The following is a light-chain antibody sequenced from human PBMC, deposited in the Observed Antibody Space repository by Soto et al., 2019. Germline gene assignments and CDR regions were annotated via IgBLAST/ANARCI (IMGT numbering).Light chain of an antibody. CDR2: GAS. J-gene: IGKJ1*01. CDR3: QQYGGSPWT. V-gene: IGKV3-20*01. Sequence: SVLTQSPGTLSLSPGERATLSCRASQSVSNSYLAWYQQKPGQAPRLLIYGASSRATGIPDRFSGSGSGTDFALTISRLEPEDFAVYHCQQYGGSPWTFGQGTKVDIK. CDR1: QSVSNSY.